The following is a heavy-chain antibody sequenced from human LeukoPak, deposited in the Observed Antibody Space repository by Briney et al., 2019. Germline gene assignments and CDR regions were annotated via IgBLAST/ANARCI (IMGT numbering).Heavy chain of an antibody. D-gene: IGHD2-2*01. CDR2: ISANNGNT. V-gene: IGHV1-18*01. CDR3: AREIPYPDCSSTGCYGPWDY. Sequence: GASVKVSCKASGYTFTSFGISWVRQAPGQGLEWMGWISANNGNTNHARKFQGRVTMTTDTSTSTAYMELRSLRSDDTAVYYCAREIPYPDCSSTGCYGPWDYWGQGTLMTVSS. J-gene: IGHJ4*02. CDR1: GYTFTSFG.